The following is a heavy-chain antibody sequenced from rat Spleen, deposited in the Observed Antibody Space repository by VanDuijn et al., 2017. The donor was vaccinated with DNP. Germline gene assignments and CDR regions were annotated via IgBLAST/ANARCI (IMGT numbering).Heavy chain of an antibody. CDR3: AARYSSSWFAY. CDR1: GFTFSNYD. CDR2: ITSSGGSI. J-gene: IGHJ3*01. Sequence: EVQLVESGGGLVQPGRSLKLSCAASGFTFSNYDMAWVRQAPTKGLEWVASITSSGGSIYYPDSVKGRFTISRDDAKNTLYLQMNRLRSEDTATYYCAARYSSSWFAYWGQGTLVTVSS. V-gene: IGHV5S13*01. D-gene: IGHD1-2*01.